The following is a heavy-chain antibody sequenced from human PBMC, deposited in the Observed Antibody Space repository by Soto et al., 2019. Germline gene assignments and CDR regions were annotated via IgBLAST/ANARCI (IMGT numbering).Heavy chain of an antibody. J-gene: IGHJ4*02. Sequence: QVQLVQSGAEVKKPGASVKVSCKASGYTFTSYDINWVRQATGQGLEWMGWMNPNSGNTGYAQKFQDRVTMTRNTSISTAYMELSSLRSEDTAVYYCARSGKMTRDSRGGYWGQGTLVTVSS. V-gene: IGHV1-8*01. D-gene: IGHD3-22*01. CDR3: ARSGKMTRDSRGGY. CDR1: GYTFTSYD. CDR2: MNPNSGNT.